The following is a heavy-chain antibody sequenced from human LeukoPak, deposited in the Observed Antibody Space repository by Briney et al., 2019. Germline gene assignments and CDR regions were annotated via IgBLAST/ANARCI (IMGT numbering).Heavy chain of an antibody. CDR3: ADNLSR. V-gene: IGHV3-48*04. J-gene: IGHJ4*02. D-gene: IGHD1-1*01. CDR2: IDKGGNTI. Sequence: EGSLRLSCVVSGFTLSTASMNWARQAPGKGLEWISHIDKGGNTIYYAASVKGRFTISRDSAKNSLYLQVNSLRAEDTAVYYCADNLSRWGQGTLVTVSS. CDR1: GFTLSTAS.